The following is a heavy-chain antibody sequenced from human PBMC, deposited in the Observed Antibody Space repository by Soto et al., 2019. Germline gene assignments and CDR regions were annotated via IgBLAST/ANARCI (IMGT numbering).Heavy chain of an antibody. Sequence: PGGSLRLSCAASGFTVSSNYMSWVRQAPGKGLEWVSVIYSGGSTYYADSVKGRFTISRDNSKNTLYLQMNSLRAEDTAVYYCARERPYCTNGLCYPPGFDYWGQGTLVTVPQ. CDR3: ARERPYCTNGLCYPPGFDY. D-gene: IGHD2-8*01. CDR2: IYSGGST. J-gene: IGHJ4*02. V-gene: IGHV3-53*01. CDR1: GFTVSSNY.